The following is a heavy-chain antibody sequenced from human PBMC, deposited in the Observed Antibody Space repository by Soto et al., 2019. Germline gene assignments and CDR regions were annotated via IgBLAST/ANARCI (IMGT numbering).Heavy chain of an antibody. J-gene: IGHJ6*02. Sequence: QVQLMASGGGVVQPGMSLRLSCAASGFTLSGYNMHWVRQAPGKGLEWVSLMSYDGSIEYYADSVKGRFTISRDNSKNTLYLQMNSLRPGDTAVYYCAKDVYGSGSYRYYYYGMDVWGQGTAVTVAS. V-gene: IGHV3-30*18. CDR2: MSYDGSIE. CDR3: AKDVYGSGSYRYYYYGMDV. D-gene: IGHD3-10*01. CDR1: GFTLSGYN.